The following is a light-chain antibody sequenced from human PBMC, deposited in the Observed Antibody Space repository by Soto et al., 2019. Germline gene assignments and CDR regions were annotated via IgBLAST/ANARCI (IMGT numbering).Light chain of an antibody. CDR1: QNVNNN. Sequence: EIVMTQSPATLSVSPGERATLSCRASQNVNNNLVWYQQKPGQAPRLLIHDASTRATGIPARFSGSGSGTEFTLTISTLHSEDIAIYYCQHYINWPRTFGQGTKVEI. J-gene: IGKJ1*01. V-gene: IGKV3-15*01. CDR2: DAS. CDR3: QHYINWPRT.